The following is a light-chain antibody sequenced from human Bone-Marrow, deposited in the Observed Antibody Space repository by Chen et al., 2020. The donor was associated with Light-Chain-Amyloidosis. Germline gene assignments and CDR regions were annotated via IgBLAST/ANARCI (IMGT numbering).Light chain of an antibody. CDR2: DTT. J-gene: IGLJ3*02. Sequence: QAVVTQEPSLTVSPGWTVTLTCGSSTGAVTSGHYPYWFQQKPGQAPRTLIYDTTNKQAWTPARFSGSLLGGRAALTLSGAQSEDEADYYCLLAYSGYWVIGGGTKLTVL. CDR3: LLAYSGYWV. V-gene: IGLV7-46*01. CDR1: TGAVTSGHY.